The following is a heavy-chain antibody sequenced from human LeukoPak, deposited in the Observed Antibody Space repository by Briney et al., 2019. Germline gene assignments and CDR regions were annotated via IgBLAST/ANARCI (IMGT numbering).Heavy chain of an antibody. Sequence: GSLRLSCAASGFTFNTHGMHWVRQAPGKGLEWVAAIWFDGSVKHYSDAVKGRFTISRDNSLDTLYLQMNSLRVEDTAMYYCAKDTAIQFLEPAFWGQGTLVTVSS. CDR3: AKDTAIQFLEPAF. CDR2: IWFDGSVK. D-gene: IGHD3-3*01. J-gene: IGHJ4*02. V-gene: IGHV3-33*06. CDR1: GFTFNTHG.